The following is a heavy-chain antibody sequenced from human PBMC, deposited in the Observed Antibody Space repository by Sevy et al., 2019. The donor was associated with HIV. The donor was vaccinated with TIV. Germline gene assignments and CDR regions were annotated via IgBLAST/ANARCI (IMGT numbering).Heavy chain of an antibody. D-gene: IGHD3-10*01. CDR3: ARDSVLSPRVFDS. J-gene: IGHJ4*02. V-gene: IGHV4-59*01. CDR2: IYYTGTT. CDR1: GGSMSSYF. Sequence: SETLSLTCTVSGGSMSSYFWSWIRQPPGKSLEWIGYIYYTGTTNYNPALKSRLTMSLDTSKNRFSLKLTAVTAADTAVYYCARDSVLSPRVFDSWGQGTLVTVSS.